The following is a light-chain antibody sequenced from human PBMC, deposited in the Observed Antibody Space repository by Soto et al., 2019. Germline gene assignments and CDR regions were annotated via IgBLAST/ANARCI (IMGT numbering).Light chain of an antibody. CDR3: QKYNGYS. V-gene: IGKV1-5*01. CDR2: DAS. Sequence: DIQMTQSPSTLSVSVGDRVTITCRTSQSITSWLAWYQQQPGKAPKLLIYDASILQSGVPARFSGSGSETEFTLTISSLQPDGFATYSCQKYNGYSFGPGTKVDTK. CDR1: QSITSW. J-gene: IGKJ3*01.